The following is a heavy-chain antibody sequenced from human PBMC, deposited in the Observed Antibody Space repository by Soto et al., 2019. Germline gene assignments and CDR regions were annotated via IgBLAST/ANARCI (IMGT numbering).Heavy chain of an antibody. V-gene: IGHV4-61*01. CDR1: GGSVSSGSDY. CDR2: IDSSGST. CDR3: ARDLPLKTNTKLSALGSGSYHA. D-gene: IGHD3-10*01. Sequence: QVQLQESGPGLVKPSETLSLTCTVSGGSVSSGSDYWSWIRQPPGKGLEWIGYIDSSGSTNYNPSLKSRVTIAVDTSKNQFSRKLRSVTAADTAVYYCARDLPLKTNTKLSALGSGSYHAWGQGTLVTVSS. J-gene: IGHJ5*02.